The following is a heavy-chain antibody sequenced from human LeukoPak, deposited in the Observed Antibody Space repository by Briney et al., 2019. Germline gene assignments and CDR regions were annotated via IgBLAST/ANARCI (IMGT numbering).Heavy chain of an antibody. Sequence: GGSLRLSCAASGFTFSGSAMHWVRQASGKGLEWVGRIRSKANSYATAYAASVKGRFTISRDDSKNTAYLQMNSLKTEDTAVYYCTRHQPSRYYDSLGDPTYAFDIWGQGTMVTVSS. CDR3: TRHQPSRYYDSLGDPTYAFDI. CDR2: IRSKANSYAT. CDR1: GFTFSGSA. D-gene: IGHD3-22*01. J-gene: IGHJ3*02. V-gene: IGHV3-73*01.